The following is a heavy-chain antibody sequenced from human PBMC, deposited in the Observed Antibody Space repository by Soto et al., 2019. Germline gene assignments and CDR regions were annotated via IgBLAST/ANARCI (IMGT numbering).Heavy chain of an antibody. CDR1: GGSISSGGYY. CDR2: IYYSGST. V-gene: IGHV4-31*03. CDR3: ARSGSSPTLGAENEHYFDY. D-gene: IGHD3-10*01. Sequence: QVQLQESGPGLVKPSQTLSLTCTVSGGSISSGGYYWSWIRQHPGKGLEWIGYIYYSGSTYYNPSLKSRVTISVDTSKNQFSLKLSSVTAADTAVYYCARSGSSPTLGAENEHYFDYWGQGTLVTVSS. J-gene: IGHJ4*02.